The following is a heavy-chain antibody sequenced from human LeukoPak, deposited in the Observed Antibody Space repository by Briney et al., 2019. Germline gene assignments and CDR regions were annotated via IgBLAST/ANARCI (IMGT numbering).Heavy chain of an antibody. CDR2: IYPGDSDT. Sequence: GESLQISCKGSGYSFTSYWIGWVRQMPGKGLEWMGIIYPGDSDTRYSPSFQGQVTISADKSISTAYLQWSSLKASDTAMYYCASPRGGSIAAAGGAFDIWGQGTMVTVSS. D-gene: IGHD6-13*01. CDR3: ASPRGGSIAAAGGAFDI. CDR1: GYSFTSYW. J-gene: IGHJ3*02. V-gene: IGHV5-51*01.